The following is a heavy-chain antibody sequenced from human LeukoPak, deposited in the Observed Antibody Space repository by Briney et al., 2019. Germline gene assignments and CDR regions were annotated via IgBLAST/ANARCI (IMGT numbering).Heavy chain of an antibody. D-gene: IGHD5-18*01. CDR3: AREATAVVWKPEFDY. J-gene: IGHJ4*02. Sequence: GGSLRLSCAASGFTFSSYSMNWVRQAPGKGLEWVSSISSSSSYIYYADSVKGRFTISRDNAKNSLYLQMNSLRAEDTAVYYCAREATAVVWKPEFDYWGQGTLVTVSS. CDR1: GFTFSSYS. CDR2: ISSSSSYI. V-gene: IGHV3-21*01.